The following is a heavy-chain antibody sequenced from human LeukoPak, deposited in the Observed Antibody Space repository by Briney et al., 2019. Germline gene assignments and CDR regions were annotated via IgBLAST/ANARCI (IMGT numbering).Heavy chain of an antibody. Sequence: GASVKVSCKASGYTFTSYDINWVRQATGQGLEWMGWMNPNSGNTGYAQKFQGRVTMTRNTSISTAYMELSSLRSDDTAVYYCARVGDGYNFAGVGDYWGQGTLVTVSS. J-gene: IGHJ4*02. CDR3: ARVGDGYNFAGVGDY. CDR2: MNPNSGNT. V-gene: IGHV1-8*01. CDR1: GYTFTSYD. D-gene: IGHD5-24*01.